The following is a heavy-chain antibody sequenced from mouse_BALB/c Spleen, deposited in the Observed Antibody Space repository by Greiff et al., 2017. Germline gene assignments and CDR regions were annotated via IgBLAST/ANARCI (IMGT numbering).Heavy chain of an antibody. CDR2: IDPENGDT. Sequence: EVQRVESGAELVRSGASVKLSCTASGFNIKDYYMHWVKQRPEQGLEWIGWIDPENGDTEYAPKFQGKATMTADTSSNTAYLQLSSLTSEDTAVYYCNAYYGSRGWFAYWGQGTLVTVSA. CDR1: GFNIKDYY. CDR3: NAYYGSRGWFAY. V-gene: IGHV14-4*02. J-gene: IGHJ3*01. D-gene: IGHD1-1*01.